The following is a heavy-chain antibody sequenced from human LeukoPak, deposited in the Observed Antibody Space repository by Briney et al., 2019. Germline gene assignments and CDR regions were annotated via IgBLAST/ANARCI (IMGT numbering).Heavy chain of an antibody. CDR1: GGSFSGYY. V-gene: IGHV4-34*01. D-gene: IGHD3-10*01. CDR3: ARGSRITMVRGVILRAFDI. J-gene: IGHJ3*02. Sequence: SETLSLTCAVYGGSFSGYYWSWIRQPPGKGLEWIGEINHSGSTNCNPSLKSRVTISVDTSKNQFSLKLSSVTAADTAVYYCARGSRITMVRGVILRAFDIWGQGTMVTVSS. CDR2: INHSGST.